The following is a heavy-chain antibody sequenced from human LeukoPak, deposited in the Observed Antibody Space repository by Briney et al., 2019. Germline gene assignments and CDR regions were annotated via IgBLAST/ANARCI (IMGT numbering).Heavy chain of an antibody. J-gene: IGHJ4*02. D-gene: IGHD1-1*01. CDR3: ARGGDWNPFDY. V-gene: IGHV4-4*07. Sequence: SETLSLTCTASGGSISSYYWSWIRQPAGQGPEWIGRIFTSGSTNYNPSLKSRLTMSVDMSKNQFSLKLSYVTAADTAVYYCARGGDWNPFDYWGQGILVTVSS. CDR1: GGSISSYY. CDR2: IFTSGST.